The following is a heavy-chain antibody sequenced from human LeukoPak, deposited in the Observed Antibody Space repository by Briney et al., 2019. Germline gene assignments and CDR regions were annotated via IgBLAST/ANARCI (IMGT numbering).Heavy chain of an antibody. CDR1: GFTFSDYN. CDR3: ARGGSSSPVISVH. D-gene: IGHD6-6*01. CDR2: ITSSSSYM. V-gene: IGHV3-21*01. Sequence: PGGSLRLSCAASGFTFSDYNMNWVRQAPGKGLGWVSSITSSSSYMYYADSVKGRFTISRDNAGNSLYLQMNSLRAEDTAVYYCARGGSSSPVISVHWGQGTLVTVSS. J-gene: IGHJ4*02.